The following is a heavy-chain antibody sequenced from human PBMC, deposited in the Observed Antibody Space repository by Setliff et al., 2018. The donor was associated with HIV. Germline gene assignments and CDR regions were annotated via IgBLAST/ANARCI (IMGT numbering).Heavy chain of an antibody. CDR3: ARDLGHGGDSDY. D-gene: IGHD2-21*02. CDR2: IGHSGDI. V-gene: IGHV4-38-2*02. J-gene: IGHJ4*02. CDR1: GYSISSGYI. Sequence: SETLSLTCSVSGYSISSGYIWGWIRQPPGKGLEWIGNIGHSGDINYNPSLKSRPTISRDTSKNQVSLKLSSVTATDTAVYYCARDLGHGGDSDYWGQGTLVTVSS.